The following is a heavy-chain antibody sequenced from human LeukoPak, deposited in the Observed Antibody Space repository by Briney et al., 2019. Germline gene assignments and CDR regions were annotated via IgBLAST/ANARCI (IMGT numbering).Heavy chain of an antibody. CDR1: GFTFSSYA. Sequence: PGGSLRLSCAASGFTFSSYAMHWVRQAPGKGLEWVAVILYDGSNKYYADSVKGRFTISRDNSKNTLYLQMNSLRAEDTAVYYCARDRWELLRALSYWGQGTLVTVSS. D-gene: IGHD1-26*01. CDR2: ILYDGSNK. CDR3: ARDRWELLRALSY. J-gene: IGHJ4*02. V-gene: IGHV3-30*04.